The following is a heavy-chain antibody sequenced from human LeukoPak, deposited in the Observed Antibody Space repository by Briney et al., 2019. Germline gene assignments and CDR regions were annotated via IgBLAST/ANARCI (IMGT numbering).Heavy chain of an antibody. Sequence: KSSETLSLTCAVYGGSFSGYYWSWIRQPPGKGLEWIGEINHSGSTNYNPSLKSRVTISVDTSKNQFSLKLSSVTAADTAVYYWWGRRGGYRLRYFDWFDYWGQGTLVTVSS. J-gene: IGHJ4*02. CDR2: INHSGST. D-gene: IGHD3-9*01. CDR1: GGSFSGYY. V-gene: IGHV4-34*01. CDR3: WGRRGGYRLRYFDWFDY.